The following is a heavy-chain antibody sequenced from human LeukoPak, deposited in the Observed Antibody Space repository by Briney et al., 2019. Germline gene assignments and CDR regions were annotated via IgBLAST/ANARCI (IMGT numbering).Heavy chain of an antibody. CDR2: ISYDGSNK. J-gene: IGHJ4*02. V-gene: IGHV3-30*18. CDR3: AKDVAYNWNYCGY. Sequence: PGGSLRLSCAASAFTFSSYGMHWVRQAPGKGLEWVAVISYDGSNKYYADSVKGRFTISRDNSKNTLYLQMNSLRAEDTAVYYCAKDVAYNWNYCGYWGQGTLVAVSS. CDR1: AFTFSSYG. D-gene: IGHD1-20*01.